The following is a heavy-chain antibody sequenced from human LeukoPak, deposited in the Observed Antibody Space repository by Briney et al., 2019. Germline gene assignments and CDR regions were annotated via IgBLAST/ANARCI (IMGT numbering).Heavy chain of an antibody. CDR1: GFTFISYA. D-gene: IGHD5-24*01. Sequence: GGSLRLSCAASGFTFISYAMSWVRQAPGKGLEWVAVISYDGSNKYYADSVKGRFTISRDNSKNTLYLQMNSLRAEDTAVYYCARDESRDGYSGAFDIWGQGTMVTVSS. J-gene: IGHJ3*02. V-gene: IGHV3-30-3*01. CDR2: ISYDGSNK. CDR3: ARDESRDGYSGAFDI.